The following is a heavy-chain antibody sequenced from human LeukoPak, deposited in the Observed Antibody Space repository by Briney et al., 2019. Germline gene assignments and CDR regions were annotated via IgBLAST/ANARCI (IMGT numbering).Heavy chain of an antibody. CDR3: ASDMTMVTPGVYYYGMDV. V-gene: IGHV1-69*13. CDR2: IIPIFGTA. D-gene: IGHD4/OR15-4a*01. J-gene: IGHJ6*02. Sequence: SVKVSCKASGGTFSSYAISWVRQAPGQGLEWMGGIIPIFGTANYAQKFQGRATITADESTSTAYMELSSLRSEDTAVYYCASDMTMVTPGVYYYGMDVWGQGTTVTVSS. CDR1: GGTFSSYA.